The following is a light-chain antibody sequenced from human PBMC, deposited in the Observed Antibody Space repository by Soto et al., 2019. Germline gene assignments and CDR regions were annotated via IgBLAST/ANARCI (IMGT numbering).Light chain of an antibody. Sequence: QSVLTQPPSVSGSPGQSITISCTGTSSDVGGYDFVSWFQQHPGKVPKLIIHDVTNRPSGVSNRFSGSKSGNTASLTISGLQAEDEADYYCSSYTSSSTLVFGGGTKLTVL. CDR1: SSDVGGYDF. J-gene: IGLJ2*01. V-gene: IGLV2-14*01. CDR2: DVT. CDR3: SSYTSSSTLV.